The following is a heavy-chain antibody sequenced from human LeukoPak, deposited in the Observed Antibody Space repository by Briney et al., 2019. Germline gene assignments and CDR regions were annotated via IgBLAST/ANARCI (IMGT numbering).Heavy chain of an antibody. D-gene: IGHD2-21*01. CDR3: ARDVHNLVGGMSH. CDR2: IWYDGSNK. CDR1: GFSFSNYG. J-gene: IGHJ4*02. V-gene: IGHV3-33*01. Sequence: GGSLRLSCAASGFSFSNYGMHWVRQAPGKGLEWVAVIWYDGSNKYYADSVKGRFTISRDNSKNTLYLQMNSLRAEDTAVYYCARDVHNLVGGMSHWGQGTLVTVSP.